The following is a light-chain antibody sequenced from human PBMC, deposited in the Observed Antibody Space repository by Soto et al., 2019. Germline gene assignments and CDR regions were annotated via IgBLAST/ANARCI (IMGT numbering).Light chain of an antibody. CDR1: QSVSSY. J-gene: IGKJ3*01. Sequence: EIVLTQSPATLSLSPGERATLSCRASQSVSSYLAWYQQKPGQAPRLLIYDASNRATGIPARLSGSGSGTDFTLTISSLEPEAFAVYYCQQRSNWPLFTFGPGTKVDIK. V-gene: IGKV3-11*01. CDR3: QQRSNWPLFT. CDR2: DAS.